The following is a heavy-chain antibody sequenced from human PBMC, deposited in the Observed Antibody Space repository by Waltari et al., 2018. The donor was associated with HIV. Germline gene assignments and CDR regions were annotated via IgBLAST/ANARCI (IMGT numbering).Heavy chain of an antibody. J-gene: IGHJ4*02. V-gene: IGHV2-5*01. CDR1: GFSFSTPGVG. CDR3: ARLYYYDSSGYVLDS. D-gene: IGHD3-22*01. CDR2: VYWNEDK. Sequence: QITLKESGPTLVRPPETLTLTCTFSGFSFSTPGVGVGWIRQSPGETPEGLAFVYWNEDKRYRPSLRTRITISKDTSKNQVVLSLTNMDARDTGTYFCARLYYYDSSGYVLDSWGQGTQVFVST.